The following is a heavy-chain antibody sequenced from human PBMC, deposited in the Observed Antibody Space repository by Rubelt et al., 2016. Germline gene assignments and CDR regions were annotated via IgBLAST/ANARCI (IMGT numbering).Heavy chain of an antibody. J-gene: IGHJ6*02. Sequence: QVQLVQSGAEVKKPGSSVKVSCKASRYTFTYCSLHWLQQAPGQGLERMRWITLYNGNTNYAKKFQGRVTITRDMSLRTAYIELSSLRSEDSAVYYCARDIIHDRITHNDVWGQGTTVTVSS. CDR3: ARDIIHDRITHNDV. CDR1: RYTFTYCS. V-gene: IGHV1-68*02. CDR2: ITLYNGNT. D-gene: IGHD3-3*01.